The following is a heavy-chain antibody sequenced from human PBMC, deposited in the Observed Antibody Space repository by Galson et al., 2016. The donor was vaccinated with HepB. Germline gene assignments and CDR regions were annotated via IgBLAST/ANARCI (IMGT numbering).Heavy chain of an antibody. J-gene: IGHJ3*01. V-gene: IGHV3-21*06. CDR3: VRGRI. CDR1: GFDFSTYS. CDR2: MSGTRGYI. Sequence: SLRLSCAGSGFDFSTYSMTWVRQTPGKRLEWVSSMSGTRGYIYYADFVKGRFTISRDNAKNSLFLQMGSLRPEDTALYYCVRGRIWGQGTMVIVSS.